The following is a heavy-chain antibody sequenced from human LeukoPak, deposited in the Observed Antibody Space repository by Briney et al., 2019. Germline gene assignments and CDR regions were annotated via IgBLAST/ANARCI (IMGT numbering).Heavy chain of an antibody. J-gene: IGHJ4*02. V-gene: IGHV4-39*01. CDR2: VFYSGTT. CDR1: GDYITTTNYY. D-gene: IGHD3-9*01. CDR3: ARRSRLYKHETTGYHDS. Sequence: SETLSLTCNVSGDYITTTNYYWAWIRQPPGKRLEGIASVFYSGTTYYNPSLKSRVVVSMDTSRKQISLRLSSVTATDTAIYYCARRSRLYKHETTGYHDSWGQGTLVTVSS.